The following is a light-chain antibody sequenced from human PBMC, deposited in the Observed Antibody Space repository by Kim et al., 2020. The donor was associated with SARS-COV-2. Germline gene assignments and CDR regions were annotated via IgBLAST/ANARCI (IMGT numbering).Light chain of an antibody. CDR3: QAWDSSLYWV. CDR1: KLGDKY. CDR2: QDS. J-gene: IGLJ3*02. Sequence: SYELTQPPSVSVSPGQTASITCSGDKLGDKYARWYQQKPGQSPVLVIYQDSKRPSGIPERFSGSNSGNTATLTISGTQAMDEADYYCQAWDSSLYWVFVG. V-gene: IGLV3-1*01.